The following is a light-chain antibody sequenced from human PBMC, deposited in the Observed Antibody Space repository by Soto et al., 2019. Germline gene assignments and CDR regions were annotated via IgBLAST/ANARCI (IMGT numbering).Light chain of an antibody. Sequence: EIVMTQSPATLSVSPGERATLSCRASQSVSSNLAWYQQKPGQAPRLLIYGASSRATGVPARFSGSGSGTEFTLTISRLQSEDFALYYCQQHNNWPFTFGPGT. V-gene: IGKV3-15*01. CDR3: QQHNNWPFT. CDR2: GAS. J-gene: IGKJ3*01. CDR1: QSVSSN.